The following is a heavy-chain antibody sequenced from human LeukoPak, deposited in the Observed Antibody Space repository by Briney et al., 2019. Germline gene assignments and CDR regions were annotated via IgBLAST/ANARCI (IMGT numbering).Heavy chain of an antibody. Sequence: PGGSLRLSRAASGFTFSSYSMNWVRQAPGKGLEWVSYISSSSSTIYYADSVKGRFTISRDNAKNSLYLQMNSLRAEDTAVYYCARSRYCSSTSCYSDYWGQGTLVTVSS. CDR1: GFTFSSYS. D-gene: IGHD2-2*01. CDR2: ISSSSSTI. CDR3: ARSRYCSSTSCYSDY. V-gene: IGHV3-48*04. J-gene: IGHJ4*02.